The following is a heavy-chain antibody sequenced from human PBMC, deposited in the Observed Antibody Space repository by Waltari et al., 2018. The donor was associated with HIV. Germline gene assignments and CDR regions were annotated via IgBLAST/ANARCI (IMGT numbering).Heavy chain of an antibody. CDR1: GFPFCSYA. D-gene: IGHD3-22*01. J-gene: IGHJ4*02. CDR2: INWNSDNI. CDR3: AKAYDSSGFQYYFDY. Sequence: EVQLVESGGDLVQPGRSLRFSCAASGFPFCSYAIHWVRQAPGKGLEWVSGINWNSDNIGYADSVKGRFTITKDHDKNSLYLQMNSLRPEDTALYYCAKAYDSSGFQYYFDYWGQGTLVTVSS. V-gene: IGHV3-9*01.